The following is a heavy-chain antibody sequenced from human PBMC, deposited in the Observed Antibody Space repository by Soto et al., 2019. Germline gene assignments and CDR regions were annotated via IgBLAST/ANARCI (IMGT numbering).Heavy chain of an antibody. CDR3: ARDRVWYGDILTGCCAPGDY. D-gene: IGHD3-9*01. Sequence: GGSLRLSCAASGFTFSSYGMHWVRQAPGKGLEWVAVIWYDGSNKYYADSVKGRFTISRDNSKNTLYLQMNSLRAEDTAVYYCARDRVWYGDILTGCCAPGDYWGQGTLVTVSS. J-gene: IGHJ4*02. V-gene: IGHV3-33*01. CDR1: GFTFSSYG. CDR2: IWYDGSNK.